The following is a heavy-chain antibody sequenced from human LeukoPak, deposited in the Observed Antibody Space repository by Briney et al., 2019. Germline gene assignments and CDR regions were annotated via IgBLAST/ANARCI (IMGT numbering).Heavy chain of an antibody. CDR2: INYSGTT. J-gene: IGHJ6*02. V-gene: IGHV4-39*02. Sequence: PSETLSLTCTASGGSISSSGYYWGWIRQPPGKGLEWIASINYSGTTYYNPSLKRRVTISEDTSKKQFSLKLSSVTAADTAVYYCAREKASSWYAPYYYYGMDVWGQGTTVTVSS. CDR1: GGSISSSGYY. D-gene: IGHD6-13*01. CDR3: AREKASSWYAPYYYYGMDV.